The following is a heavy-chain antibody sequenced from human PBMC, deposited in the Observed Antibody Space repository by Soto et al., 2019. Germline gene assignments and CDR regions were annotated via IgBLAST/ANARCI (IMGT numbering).Heavy chain of an antibody. D-gene: IGHD1-1*01. J-gene: IGHJ3*02. CDR1: GGTFSSYA. CDR2: IIPIFGTA. V-gene: IGHV1-69*13. CDR3: ARDGDNWNDEDAFDI. Sequence: SVKVSCKASGGTFSSYAISWVRQAPGQGLEWMGGIIPIFGTANYAQKFQGRVTITADESTSTAYMELSSLRSEDTAVYYCARDGDNWNDEDAFDIWGQGSMVTVSS.